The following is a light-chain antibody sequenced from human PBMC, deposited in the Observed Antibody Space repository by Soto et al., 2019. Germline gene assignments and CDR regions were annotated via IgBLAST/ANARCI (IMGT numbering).Light chain of an antibody. CDR1: QSVSSY. J-gene: IGKJ1*01. V-gene: IGKV3-11*01. CDR2: DAS. Sequence: EIVLTQSPATLSLSPGERATLSCRASQSVSSYLAWYQQKPGQAPRLLIYDASNRATGIPARFSGSGSGTDFTLTISSLAPDDFAVYYCQQRSNWWTFGQGTKVEIK. CDR3: QQRSNWWT.